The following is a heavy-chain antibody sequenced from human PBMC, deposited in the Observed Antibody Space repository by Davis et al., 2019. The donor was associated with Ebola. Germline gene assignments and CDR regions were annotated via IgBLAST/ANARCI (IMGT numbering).Heavy chain of an antibody. V-gene: IGHV3-23*01. D-gene: IGHD2-15*01. CDR2: ISGSGGST. J-gene: IGHJ3*02. CDR1: GFTFSSYA. Sequence: GESLKISCAASGFTFSSYAMSWVRQAPGKGLEWVSAISGSGGSTYYADSVKGRFTISRDNSKNTLYLQMNSLRAEDTAVYYCARFTLGDAFDIWGQGTMVTVSS. CDR3: ARFTLGDAFDI.